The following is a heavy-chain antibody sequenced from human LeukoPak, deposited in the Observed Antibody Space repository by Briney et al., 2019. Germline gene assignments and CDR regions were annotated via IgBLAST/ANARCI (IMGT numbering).Heavy chain of an antibody. CDR1: GYTFTSYY. V-gene: IGHV1-46*01. CDR3: ARDTYYYDSSGFGIGY. D-gene: IGHD3-22*01. J-gene: IGHJ4*02. CDR2: INPSGGST. Sequence: GASVKVSCKASGYTFTSYYMHWVRQAPGQGLEWMGIINPSGGSTSYAQKFQGRVTMTRDTSTSTVYMELSSLRSEDTAMYYCARDTYYYDSSGFGIGYWGQGTLVTDSS.